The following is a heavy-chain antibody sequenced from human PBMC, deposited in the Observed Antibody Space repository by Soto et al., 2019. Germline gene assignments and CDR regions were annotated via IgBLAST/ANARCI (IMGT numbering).Heavy chain of an antibody. Sequence: EVQLLESGGGLVQPGGSLRLSCAASGFTFSNYAISWVRQAPGKGLEWVSAISGGGGSTYYADSVKGRFTISRDNSKKPLYLQMNSLRAEDTAVYYCAKEVVVATTLGHYYGMDVWGQGTTVTVSS. CDR3: AKEVVVATTLGHYYGMDV. V-gene: IGHV3-23*01. D-gene: IGHD2-15*01. J-gene: IGHJ6*02. CDR2: ISGGGGST. CDR1: GFTFSNYA.